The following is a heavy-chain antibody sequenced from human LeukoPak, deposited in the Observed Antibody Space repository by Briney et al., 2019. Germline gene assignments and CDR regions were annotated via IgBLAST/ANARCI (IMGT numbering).Heavy chain of an antibody. CDR2: ISGSGGST. J-gene: IGHJ4*02. CDR1: GFIFDTYV. CDR3: AKGTYSGNSYHFDY. V-gene: IGHV3-23*01. Sequence: GGSLRLSCAASGFIFDTYVMTWVRQAPGKGLEWMSSISGSGGSTYYADPVEGRFTISRDNSKNTLYLQMNNLRAEDTAMYYCAKGTYSGNSYHFDYWGQGTLVTVSS. D-gene: IGHD1-26*01.